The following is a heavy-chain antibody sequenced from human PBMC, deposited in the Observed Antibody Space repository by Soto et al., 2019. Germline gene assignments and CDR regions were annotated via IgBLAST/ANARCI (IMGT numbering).Heavy chain of an antibody. CDR2: IIPMLGIA. D-gene: IGHD3-10*01. J-gene: IGHJ3*02. CDR3: ARDLYYYASGSPAFDI. Sequence: GASVKVSCKASGGTFSSYSISWVRQAPGQGLEWMGRIIPMLGIANYAQKFQGRVTITADKSTSTAYMELSSLRSEDTAVYYCARDLYYYASGSPAFDIWGQGTVVTVSS. V-gene: IGHV1-69*04. CDR1: GGTFSSYS.